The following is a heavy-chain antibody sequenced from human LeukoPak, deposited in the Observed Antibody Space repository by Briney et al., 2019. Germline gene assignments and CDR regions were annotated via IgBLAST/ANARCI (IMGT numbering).Heavy chain of an antibody. CDR3: ARLRNSNKWWGALDI. CDR1: GYPFTTSA. CDR2: IRTTNGDT. J-gene: IGHJ3*02. D-gene: IGHD4-11*01. Sequence: ASVRVSCKTSGYPFTTSAITWVRQAPGQGLEWMGWIRTTNGDTGYAQKFLDRVTITMDTSTTTAYMELRSLTTADTAFYYCARLRNSNKWWGALDIWGQGTMVTCSS. V-gene: IGHV1-18*01.